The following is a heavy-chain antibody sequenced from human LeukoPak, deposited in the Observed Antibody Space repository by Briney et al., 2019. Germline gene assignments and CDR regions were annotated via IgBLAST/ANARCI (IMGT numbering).Heavy chain of an antibody. CDR1: GFTFSDYY. V-gene: IGHV3-11*04. CDR3: ARARRMLYEYTYFDY. CDR2: ISSSGSTI. D-gene: IGHD2-8*01. Sequence: GGSLRLSCGASGFTFSDYYMSWIRQAPGKGLEWVSYISSSGSTIYYADSVKGRFTIPRDNAKNSLYLQMNSLRAEDTAVYYCARARRMLYEYTYFDYWGQGTLVTVSS. J-gene: IGHJ4*02.